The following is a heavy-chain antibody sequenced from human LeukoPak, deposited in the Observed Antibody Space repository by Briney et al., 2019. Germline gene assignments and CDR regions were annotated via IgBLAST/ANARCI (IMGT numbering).Heavy chain of an antibody. Sequence: SETLSLTCTVSGGSISSSSYYWGWIRQPPGKGLEWIGSIYYSGSTYYNPSLKSRVTISVDTSKNQFSLKLSSVTAADTAVYYCARNRADIVVVPNGPGAFDIWGQGTMVTVSS. CDR3: ARNRADIVVVPNGPGAFDI. V-gene: IGHV4-39*07. CDR2: IYYSGST. J-gene: IGHJ3*02. D-gene: IGHD2-2*01. CDR1: GGSISSSSYY.